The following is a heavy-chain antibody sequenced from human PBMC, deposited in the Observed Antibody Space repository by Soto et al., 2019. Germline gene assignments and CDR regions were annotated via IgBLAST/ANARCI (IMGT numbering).Heavy chain of an antibody. CDR3: ARDGNYYGSGSYYTRLPGFYYYYYMDV. V-gene: IGHV3-21*01. CDR2: ISSGSSYI. D-gene: IGHD3-10*01. CDR1: GFTFSSYS. J-gene: IGHJ6*03. Sequence: GGSLRLSCAASGFTFSSYSMNWVRQAPGKGLEWVSSISSGSSYIYYADSVKGRFTISRDNAKNSLYLQMNSLRAEDTAVYYCARDGNYYGSGSYYTRLPGFYYYYYMDVWGKGTTVTVSS.